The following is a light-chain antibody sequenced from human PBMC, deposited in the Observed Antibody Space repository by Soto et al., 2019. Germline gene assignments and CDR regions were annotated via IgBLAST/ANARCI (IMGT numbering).Light chain of an antibody. V-gene: IGLV2-14*03. CDR2: EVN. CDR3: SSYSSNNILSYV. CDR1: SNDVGGYKY. J-gene: IGLJ1*01. Sequence: QSVLTQPASVSGAPGLSITISCTGTSNDVGGYKYVSWYQQRPGTAPKLIMFEVNNRPSGVSDRFSGSRSANTASLTISGLQAQDEADYYCSSYSSNNILSYVFGTGTKVTVL.